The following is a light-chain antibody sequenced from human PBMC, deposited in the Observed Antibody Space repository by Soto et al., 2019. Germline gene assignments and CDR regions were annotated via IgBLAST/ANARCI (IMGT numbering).Light chain of an antibody. Sequence: QSVLTQPASVSGSPGQSIIISCTGTSSDVGGYNYVSWYQQHPGKAPKLMIYEVSNRPSGVSNRFSGSKSGNTASLTISGLQAEDEADYYCSSYTSSSLYVFGTGTKLTVL. CDR1: SSDVGGYNY. V-gene: IGLV2-14*01. CDR3: SSYTSSSLYV. J-gene: IGLJ1*01. CDR2: EVS.